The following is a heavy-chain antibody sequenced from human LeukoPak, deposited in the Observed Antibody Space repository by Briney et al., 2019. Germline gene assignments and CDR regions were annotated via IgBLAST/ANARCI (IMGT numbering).Heavy chain of an antibody. J-gene: IGHJ4*02. CDR1: GFTFSNYW. V-gene: IGHV3-74*03. CDR2: IKSDGTST. D-gene: IGHD1-26*01. CDR3: TRPDWATGSYDEF. Sequence: PGGSLRLSCTASGFTFSNYWMHWVRQAPGKGLMWASRIKSDGTSTTYADSVKGRFTISRDNAKNTLFLQMTGLRVEDTAMYYCTRPDWATGSYDEFWGQGTRVTVSS.